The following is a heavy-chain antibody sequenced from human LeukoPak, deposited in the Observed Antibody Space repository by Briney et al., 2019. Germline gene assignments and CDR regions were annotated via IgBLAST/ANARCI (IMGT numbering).Heavy chain of an antibody. D-gene: IGHD4-17*01. J-gene: IGHJ4*02. CDR2: ISAYNGNT. CDR1: GYTFTSYG. V-gene: IGHV1-18*01. Sequence: ASVKVSCKATGYTFTSYGISWVRQAPGQGLEWMGWISAYNGNTNYAQKLQGRVTMTTDTSTSTAYMELRSLRSDDTAVYYCARPTYGDYVGYYFDYWGQGILVTVSS. CDR3: ARPTYGDYVGYYFDY.